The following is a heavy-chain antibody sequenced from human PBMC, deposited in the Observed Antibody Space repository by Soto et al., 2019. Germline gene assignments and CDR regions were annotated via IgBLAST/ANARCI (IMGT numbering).Heavy chain of an antibody. D-gene: IGHD3-3*01. V-gene: IGHV5-51*01. CDR1: GYSFTNYW. CDR2: IYPGDFDT. J-gene: IGHJ6*03. Sequence: PGESLKVSCKGSGYSFTNYWIGWVRQMPGKGLEWMGIIYPGDFDTRYSPSFQGQVTISADNSISTAYLQWSSLKASATAVYSCARQAYNVYDIWSGKYYSYMAVWGKGTTVPVSS. CDR3: ARQAYNVYDIWSGKYYSYMAV.